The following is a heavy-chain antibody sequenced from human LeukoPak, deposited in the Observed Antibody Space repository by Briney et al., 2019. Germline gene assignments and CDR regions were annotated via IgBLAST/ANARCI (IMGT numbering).Heavy chain of an antibody. D-gene: IGHD1-1*01. J-gene: IGHJ4*02. Sequence: GASVKVSCKASGYTFTSYDVNWVRQAPGQGLEWMGWINPNSGGTNYAQKFQGRVTMTRDTSISTAYMELSRLRSDDTAVYYCARADDPEYYFDYWGQGTLVTVSS. CDR1: GYTFTSYD. CDR2: INPNSGGT. CDR3: ARADDPEYYFDY. V-gene: IGHV1-2*02.